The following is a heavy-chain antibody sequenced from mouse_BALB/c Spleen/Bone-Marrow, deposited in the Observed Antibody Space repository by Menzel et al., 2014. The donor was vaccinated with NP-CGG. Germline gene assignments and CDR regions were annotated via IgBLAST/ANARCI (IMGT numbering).Heavy chain of an antibody. CDR1: GYTFTSYW. CDR2: INPSNGRT. CDR3: ALYYYGSLDY. V-gene: IGHV1S81*02. Sequence: QVQLQQSGAKLVKPGASVKLSCKASGYTFTSYWMHWVKQRPGQGLEWIGEINPSNGRTNYNEKFKSKATLTVDKSSSTAYMQLSSLTSEDSAVYYCALYYYGSLDYWGQGTTLTVSS. D-gene: IGHD1-1*01. J-gene: IGHJ2*01.